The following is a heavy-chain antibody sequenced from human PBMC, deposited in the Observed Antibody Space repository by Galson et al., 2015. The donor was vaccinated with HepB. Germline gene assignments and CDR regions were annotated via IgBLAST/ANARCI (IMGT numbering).Heavy chain of an antibody. CDR1: GYTFTSYA. V-gene: IGHV1-3*01. Sequence: SVKVSCKASGYTFTSYAMHWVRQAPGQRLEWMGWINAGNGNTKYSQKFQGRVTITRDTSASTAYMELSSLRSEDTAVYYCASRPLRLAPWTVDAFDIWGQGTMVTVSS. CDR3: ASRPLRLAPWTVDAFDI. D-gene: IGHD3-16*01. CDR2: INAGNGNT. J-gene: IGHJ3*02.